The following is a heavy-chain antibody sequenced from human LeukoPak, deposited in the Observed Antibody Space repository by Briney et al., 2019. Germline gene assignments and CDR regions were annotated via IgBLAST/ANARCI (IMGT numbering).Heavy chain of an antibody. V-gene: IGHV4-61*02. J-gene: IGHJ3*02. Sequence: SQTLSLTCTVSGGSISSGSYYWSWIRQPAGKGLEWIGRIYTSGSTNYSPSLKSRVTISVDTSKNQFSLKLSSVTAADTAVYYCAREGTITMIVVVSAFDIWGQGTMVTVSS. D-gene: IGHD3-22*01. CDR1: GGSISSGSYY. CDR3: AREGTITMIVVVSAFDI. CDR2: IYTSGST.